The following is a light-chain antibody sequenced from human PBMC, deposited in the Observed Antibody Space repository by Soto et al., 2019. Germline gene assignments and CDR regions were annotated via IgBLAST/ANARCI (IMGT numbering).Light chain of an antibody. Sequence: QLVLTQSPSASASLGASVKLTCTLSSGHSNYAIAWHQQQSEKGPRYLMKLNSDGSHSKGDGMPDRFSGSSSGAGRYLTSSSLQSEDEADYYCQTWGSGIVVFGGGTKLTVL. CDR2: LNSDGSH. J-gene: IGLJ2*01. CDR3: QTWGSGIVV. V-gene: IGLV4-69*01. CDR1: SGHSNYA.